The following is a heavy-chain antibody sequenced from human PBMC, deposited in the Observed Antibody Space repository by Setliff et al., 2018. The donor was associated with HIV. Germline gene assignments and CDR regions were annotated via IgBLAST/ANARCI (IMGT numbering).Heavy chain of an antibody. D-gene: IGHD3-10*01. Sequence: LSLTCTVSGVSINSHYWSWIRQPPGKGLEWIGYIYTSGSTNFNPSLKSRGTISVDTSKNQFSLKLSSVTAADTAVYYCARTFGDLKHYNYYYTIDVWGQGTTVTVS. CDR2: IYTSGST. V-gene: IGHV4-4*09. CDR3: ARTFGDLKHYNYYYTIDV. J-gene: IGHJ6*02. CDR1: GVSINSHY.